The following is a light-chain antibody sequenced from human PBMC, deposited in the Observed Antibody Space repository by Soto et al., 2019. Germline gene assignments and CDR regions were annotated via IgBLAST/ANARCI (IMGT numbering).Light chain of an antibody. Sequence: DIQMTQSPSTLSASVGDRVTITCRASQSISSWLAWYQQKPGKAPKLLIYDASSLESGVPSRFSGSGSGTEFTLTISSLQPADFATYYCQQYNSYSITFGPGTKVDIK. CDR1: QSISSW. J-gene: IGKJ3*01. V-gene: IGKV1-5*01. CDR2: DAS. CDR3: QQYNSYSIT.